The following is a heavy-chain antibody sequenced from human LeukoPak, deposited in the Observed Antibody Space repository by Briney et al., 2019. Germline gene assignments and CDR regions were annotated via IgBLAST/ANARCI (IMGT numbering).Heavy chain of an antibody. D-gene: IGHD5-18*01. CDR3: ARDRVEYSYGALYFDY. CDR2: ISYDGSNK. J-gene: IGHJ4*02. V-gene: IGHV3-30-3*01. CDR1: GFTFSSYA. Sequence: GGSPRLSCAASGFTFSSYAMHWVRQAPGKGLEWVAVISYDGSNKYYADSVKGRFTISRDNSKNTLYLQMNGLRAEDTAVYYCARDRVEYSYGALYFDYWGQGTLVTVSS.